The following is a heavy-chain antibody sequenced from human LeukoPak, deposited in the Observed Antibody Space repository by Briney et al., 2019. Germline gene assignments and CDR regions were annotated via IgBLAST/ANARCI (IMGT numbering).Heavy chain of an antibody. CDR2: IYYSGST. CDR1: GGSISSYY. V-gene: IGHV4-59*01. J-gene: IGHJ4*02. CDR3: ASVVFQGSGGIENYFDF. Sequence: SETLSLTCAVSGGSISSYYWSWIRQPPGKGLEWIGYIYYSGSTNYNPSLKSRVTISVDTSKNQFSLKLSSVTAADTAVYYCASVVFQGSGGIENYFDFGGGRTLVTVFS. D-gene: IGHD2-15*01.